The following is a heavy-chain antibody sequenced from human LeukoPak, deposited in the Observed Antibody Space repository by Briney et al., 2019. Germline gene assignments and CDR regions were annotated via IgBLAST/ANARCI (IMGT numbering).Heavy chain of an antibody. D-gene: IGHD6-13*01. CDR2: ISGSGGST. J-gene: IGHJ4*02. CDR1: GFTFSNYA. V-gene: IGHV3-23*01. CDR3: AKIPSYSPLEANFDY. Sequence: GGSLRLSCAVSGFTFSNYAMSWVRQAPGKGLEWVSAISGSGGSTYYADSVKGRFTISRDNSKSTLYLQMNSLRAEDTAVYYCAKIPSYSPLEANFDYWGQGTLVTVSS.